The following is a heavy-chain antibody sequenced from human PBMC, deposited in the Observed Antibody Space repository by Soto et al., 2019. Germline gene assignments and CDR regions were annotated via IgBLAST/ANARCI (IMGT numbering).Heavy chain of an antibody. Sequence: QVQLQESGPGLVKPSETLSLTCTVSGGSISSYYWSWIRQPPGKGLEWIGYIYYSGSTNYNPSLKXXXTISVDTSKNXXSXKXXSVTAADTAVYYCARVNTELYYDFWSGYYTGWFDPWGQGTLVTVSS. CDR1: GGSISSYY. CDR3: ARVNTELYYDFWSGYYTGWFDP. J-gene: IGHJ5*02. V-gene: IGHV4-59*01. D-gene: IGHD3-3*01. CDR2: IYYSGST.